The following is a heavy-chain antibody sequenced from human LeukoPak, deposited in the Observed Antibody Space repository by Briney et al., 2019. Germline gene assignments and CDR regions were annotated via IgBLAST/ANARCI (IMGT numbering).Heavy chain of an antibody. Sequence: TGGSLRLSCEASGFTFRSAGMHWVRQAPGKGLGWVAVIWYDGSKKYYADSVKGRFTISRDDSKNTLYLQMNSLRAEDTALYYCAREGGILSRMDVWGQGTTVTVSS. CDR2: IWYDGSKK. J-gene: IGHJ6*02. CDR3: AREGGILSRMDV. CDR1: GFTFRSAG. D-gene: IGHD1-26*01. V-gene: IGHV3-33*01.